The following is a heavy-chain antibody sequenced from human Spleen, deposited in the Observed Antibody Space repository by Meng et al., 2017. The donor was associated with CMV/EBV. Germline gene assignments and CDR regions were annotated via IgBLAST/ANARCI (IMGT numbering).Heavy chain of an antibody. D-gene: IGHD4-11*01. CDR2: ISSSSSYI. CDR3: ARDGVRGDYMVDY. Sequence: GESLKISCAASGFTFSSYSMNWVRQAPGKGLEWVSSISSSSSYIYYADSVKGRFTISRDNADNSLYLQMNSLRAEDTAVYYCARDGVRGDYMVDYWGQGTLVTVSS. J-gene: IGHJ4*02. CDR1: GFTFSSYS. V-gene: IGHV3-21*01.